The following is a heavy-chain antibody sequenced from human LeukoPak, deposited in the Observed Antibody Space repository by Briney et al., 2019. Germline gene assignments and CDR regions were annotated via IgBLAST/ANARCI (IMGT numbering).Heavy chain of an antibody. CDR1: GYTFTSYG. J-gene: IGHJ4*02. Sequence: ASVKVSCKASGYTFTSYGISWVRQAPGQGLEWMGWINPNSGGTNYAQKFQGWVTMTRDTSISTAYMELSRLRSDDTAVYYCARGENIWFGELSPCFFNYWGQGTLVTVSS. V-gene: IGHV1-2*04. CDR2: INPNSGGT. D-gene: IGHD3-10*01. CDR3: ARGENIWFGELSPCFFNY.